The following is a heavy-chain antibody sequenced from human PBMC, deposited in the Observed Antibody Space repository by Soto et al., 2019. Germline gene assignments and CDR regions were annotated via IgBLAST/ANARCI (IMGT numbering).Heavy chain of an antibody. CDR1: GYSISSSNW. CDR3: ARETGLDRGYAFDI. V-gene: IGHV4-28*03. D-gene: IGHD6-19*01. J-gene: IGHJ3*02. Sequence: SETLSLTCAVSGYSISSSNWWGWIRQPPGKGLEWIGEIYYSGITNYNPSLKSRVTISVDTSKNQFSLILSSVTAADTAVYYCARETGLDRGYAFDIWGQGTMVTVSS. CDR2: IYYSGIT.